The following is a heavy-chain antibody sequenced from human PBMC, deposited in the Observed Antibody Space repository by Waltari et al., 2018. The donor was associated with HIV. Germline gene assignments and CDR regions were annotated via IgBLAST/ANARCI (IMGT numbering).Heavy chain of an antibody. CDR3: ARCYGTVMGAIEI. CDR2: VYPDDSDT. V-gene: IGHV5-51*01. Sequence: EVHLVQSGAQVKKPGDSLKISCKTSGYNFNNFWIGWVRQVPGKGLEWRGIVYPDDSDTRYSPSYKDQVTISGDTSINTAYLQWSSLRASDTAMYYCARCYGTVMGAIEIWGQGTMVIVSS. CDR1: GYNFNNFW. J-gene: IGHJ3*02. D-gene: IGHD2-8*01.